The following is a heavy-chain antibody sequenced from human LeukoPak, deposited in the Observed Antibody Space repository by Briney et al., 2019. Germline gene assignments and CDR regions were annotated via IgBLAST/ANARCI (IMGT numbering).Heavy chain of an antibody. V-gene: IGHV1-46*01. CDR2: INPSGGST. J-gene: IGHJ4*02. D-gene: IGHD3-22*01. CDR1: GYTFTSYY. CDR3: ARGGLRGCYDTSGYYDY. Sequence: ASVKVSCKASGYTFTSYYMHWVRQAPGQGLEWMGIINPSGGSTSYAQKFQGRVTMTRDTSTSTVYMDVSSLRSEDTAVYYCARGGLRGCYDTSGYYDYWGQATLVTVSS.